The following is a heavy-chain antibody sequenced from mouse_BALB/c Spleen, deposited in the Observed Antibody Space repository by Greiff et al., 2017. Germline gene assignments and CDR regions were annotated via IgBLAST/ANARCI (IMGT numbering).Heavy chain of an antibody. V-gene: IGHV1-69*01. D-gene: IGHD2-4*01. CDR3: ARTTMIRTEY. J-gene: IGHJ2*01. Sequence: QVQLQQPGAELVMPGASVKMSCKASGYTFTDYWMHWVKQRPGHGLEWIGAIDTSDSYTSYNQKFKGKATLTVDESSSTAYMQLSSLTSEDSAVYYCARTTMIRTEYWGQGTTLTVSA. CDR1: GYTFTDYW. CDR2: IDTSDSYT.